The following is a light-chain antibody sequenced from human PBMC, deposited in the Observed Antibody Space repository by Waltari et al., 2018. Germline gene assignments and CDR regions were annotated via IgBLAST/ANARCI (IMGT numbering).Light chain of an antibody. Sequence: QSPATLSVSPGEAATLSCRASRAIANDLAWYQQKPGQSLRLLIYDASTRATGVPARFSGSWSGTEFTLSITGLQSEDSAVYFCQQFNTQYSFGQGTKLEIK. CDR2: DAS. V-gene: IGKV3-15*01. J-gene: IGKJ2*01. CDR1: RAIAND. CDR3: QQFNTQYS.